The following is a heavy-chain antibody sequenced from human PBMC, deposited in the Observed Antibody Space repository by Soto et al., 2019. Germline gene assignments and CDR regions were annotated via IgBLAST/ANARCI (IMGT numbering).Heavy chain of an antibody. J-gene: IGHJ5*02. CDR2: IWYDGSNK. Sequence: GGSLRLSCAASGFTFSSYGMHWVRQAPGKGLEWVAVIWYDGSNKYYADSVKGRFTISRDNSKNTLYLQMNSLRAEDTAVYYCARVSVSSGYDFGSGHGWFDPWGQGTLVTVSS. CDR1: GFTFSSYG. V-gene: IGHV3-33*01. CDR3: ARVSVSSGYDFGSGHGWFDP. D-gene: IGHD5-12*01.